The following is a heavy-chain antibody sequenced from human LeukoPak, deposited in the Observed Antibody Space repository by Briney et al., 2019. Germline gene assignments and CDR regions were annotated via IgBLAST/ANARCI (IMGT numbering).Heavy chain of an antibody. Sequence: ASETLSLTCTVSGGSISSYYWSWIRQPAGKGLEWIGYIYYSGSTNYNPSLKSRVTISVDTSKNQFSLKLSSVTAADTAVYYCARLTGWGYYFDYWGQGTLVTVSS. J-gene: IGHJ4*02. CDR3: ARLTGWGYYFDY. D-gene: IGHD1-20*01. CDR2: IYYSGST. V-gene: IGHV4-59*01. CDR1: GGSISSYY.